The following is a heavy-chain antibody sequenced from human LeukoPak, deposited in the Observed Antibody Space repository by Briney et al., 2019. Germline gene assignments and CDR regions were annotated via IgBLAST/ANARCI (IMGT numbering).Heavy chain of an antibody. CDR2: ISGSGGST. D-gene: IGHD2-2*01. V-gene: IGHV3-23*01. Sequence: GGSLRLSCAASGFTFSSYAMSWVRQAPGKGLEWVSAISGSGGSTYYADSVKGRFTISRDNSKNTLYLQMNSLRAEDTAVYYCAKDPRYCSSTSCYRFDYWGQGTLVTASS. CDR1: GFTFSSYA. J-gene: IGHJ4*02. CDR3: AKDPRYCSSTSCYRFDY.